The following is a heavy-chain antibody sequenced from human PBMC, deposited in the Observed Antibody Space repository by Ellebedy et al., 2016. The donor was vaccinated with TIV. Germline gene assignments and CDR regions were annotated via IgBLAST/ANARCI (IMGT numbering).Heavy chain of an antibody. J-gene: IGHJ4*02. Sequence: PGGSLRLSCAASGFTFSSYWMSWVRQAPGKGLEWVSTISNTGSRTYYADSVEGRFIISRDNSKKTLYLQMNSLRAEDTAIYYCAKGRGGGSDSPTPRYYFDYWGLGTLVTVSS. D-gene: IGHD2/OR15-2a*01. V-gene: IGHV3-23*01. CDR3: AKGRGGGSDSPTPRYYFDY. CDR1: GFTFSSYW. CDR2: ISNTGSRT.